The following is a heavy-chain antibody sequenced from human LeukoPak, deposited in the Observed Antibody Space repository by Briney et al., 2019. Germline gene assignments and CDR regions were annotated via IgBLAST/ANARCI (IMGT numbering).Heavy chain of an antibody. Sequence: GGSLRLSCAASGFTFSVSAMHWVRQASGKGLEWVGRIRSKANSYATAYAASVKGRFTISRDDSKNTAYLQMNSLKTEDTAVYYCFNDWFDPWGQGTLVTVSS. CDR2: IRSKANSYAT. V-gene: IGHV3-73*01. CDR3: FNDWFDP. CDR1: GFTFSVSA. J-gene: IGHJ5*02.